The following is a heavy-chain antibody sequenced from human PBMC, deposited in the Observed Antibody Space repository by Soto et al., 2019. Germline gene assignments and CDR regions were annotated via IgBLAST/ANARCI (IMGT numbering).Heavy chain of an antibody. CDR2: IYPGDSDT. Sequence: GDSLKISCKGSGCSFTSYWIGWVRQMPGKGLEWMGIIYPGDSDTSYSPSFQGQVTISADKSTSTASLQWNSLKASDTATYYCARLGTISPLDYWGQGTLVTVSS. D-gene: IGHD7-27*01. J-gene: IGHJ4*02. CDR3: ARLGTISPLDY. V-gene: IGHV5-51*01. CDR1: GCSFTSYW.